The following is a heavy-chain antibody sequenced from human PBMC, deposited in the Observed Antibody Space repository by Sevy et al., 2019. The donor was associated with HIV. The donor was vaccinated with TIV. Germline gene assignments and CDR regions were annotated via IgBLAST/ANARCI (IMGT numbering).Heavy chain of an antibody. CDR3: AKAQNVLVPAPAKYYFDD. D-gene: IGHD2-2*01. CDR1: GFTFRNYA. CDR2: ISGSGGST. V-gene: IGHV3-23*01. Sequence: GSLRLSCVVSGFTFRNYAMSWVRQAPGKGLEWVSGISGSGGSTFYRDSLKGRFTISRDNSKNTVYLQMYRLRAEDTAIYYCAKAQNVLVPAPAKYYFDDWGQGTLVTDSS. J-gene: IGHJ4*02.